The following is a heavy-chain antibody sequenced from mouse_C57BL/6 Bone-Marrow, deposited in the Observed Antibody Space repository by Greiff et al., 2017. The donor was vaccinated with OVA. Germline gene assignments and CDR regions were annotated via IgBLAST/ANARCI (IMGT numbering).Heavy chain of an antibody. V-gene: IGHV1-55*01. CDR2: IYPGSGST. Sequence: QVQLKQPGAELVKPGASVKMSCKASGYTFTSYWITWVKQRPGQGLEWIGDIYPGSGSTNYNEKFKSKATLTVDTSSSTAYMQLSSLTSEDSAVYYCARSYYYGSSYDWYFDVWGTGTTVTVSS. CDR3: ARSYYYGSSYDWYFDV. D-gene: IGHD1-1*01. J-gene: IGHJ1*03. CDR1: GYTFTSYW.